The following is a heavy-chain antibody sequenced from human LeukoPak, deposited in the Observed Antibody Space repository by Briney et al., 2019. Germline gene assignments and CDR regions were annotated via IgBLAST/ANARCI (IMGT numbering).Heavy chain of an antibody. J-gene: IGHJ5*02. CDR1: GFTFSSYA. CDR3: ARGSTFNWFDP. V-gene: IGHV3-30*04. CDR2: ISYDGSNK. Sequence: PGGSLRLSCAASGFTFSSYAMHWVRQAPGKGLEWVAIISYDGSNKYYADSVKGRFTISRDNSKNTLYLQMGSLRAEDMAVYYCARGSTFNWFDPWGQGTLVTVSS. D-gene: IGHD2/OR15-2a*01.